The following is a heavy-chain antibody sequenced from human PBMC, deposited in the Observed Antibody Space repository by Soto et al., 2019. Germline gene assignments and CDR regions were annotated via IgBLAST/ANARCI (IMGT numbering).Heavy chain of an antibody. D-gene: IGHD2-21*01. V-gene: IGHV3-30*18. Sequence: GGSLRLSCAASGFTFSSYGVHWVRQAPGKGLEWVAVISYDGSNKYYADSVKGRFTISRDNSKNTLYLQMNSLRAEDTAVYYCAKDGIANEYYFDYRGQGT. CDR2: ISYDGSNK. CDR1: GFTFSSYG. CDR3: AKDGIANEYYFDY. J-gene: IGHJ4*02.